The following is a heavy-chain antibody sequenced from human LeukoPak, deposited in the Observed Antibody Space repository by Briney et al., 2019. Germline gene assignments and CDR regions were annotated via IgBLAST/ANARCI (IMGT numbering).Heavy chain of an antibody. D-gene: IGHD6-13*01. CDR2: TYYRSKWYN. CDR3: AREPPYSSSWYPPFDY. Sequence: SQTLSLTCAISGDSVSSNSAAWNWTRQSPSRGLEWLGRTYYRSKWYNDYAVSVKSRITINPDTSKNQFSLQLNSVTPEDTAVYYCAREPPYSSSWYPPFDYWGQGTLVTVSS. V-gene: IGHV6-1*01. J-gene: IGHJ4*02. CDR1: GDSVSSNSAA.